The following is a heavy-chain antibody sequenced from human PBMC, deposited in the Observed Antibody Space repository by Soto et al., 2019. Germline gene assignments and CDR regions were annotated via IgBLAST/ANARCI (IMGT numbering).Heavy chain of an antibody. J-gene: IGHJ4*02. CDR2: MNPNSGNT. Sequence: QVQLVQSGAEVKKPGASVKVSCKASGYTFTSYDINWVRQATGQGLEWMGWMNPNSGNTGYAPKSQVRVTSTMNTAISTAYMELSRLRSEDTAVYYCARTLYGDNVDSLGQGTLGTVSS. CDR1: GYTFTSYD. V-gene: IGHV1-8*01. D-gene: IGHD4-17*01. CDR3: ARTLYGDNVDS.